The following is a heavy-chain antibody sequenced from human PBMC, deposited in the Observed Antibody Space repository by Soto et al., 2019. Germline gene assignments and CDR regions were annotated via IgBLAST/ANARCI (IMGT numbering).Heavy chain of an antibody. J-gene: IGHJ4*02. CDR1: GFTYSSYA. D-gene: IGHD3-10*01. Sequence: QVQLVESGGGVVQPGRSLRLSCAASGFTYSSYAMHWVRQAPGKGLEWVAVVSSDGSNKYYADSVKGRFTISRDNSKNTLYLQMNSLRAEDTAMYYCARDNMVRGATLGVYWGQGTLVTVSS. V-gene: IGHV3-30-3*01. CDR3: ARDNMVRGATLGVY. CDR2: VSSDGSNK.